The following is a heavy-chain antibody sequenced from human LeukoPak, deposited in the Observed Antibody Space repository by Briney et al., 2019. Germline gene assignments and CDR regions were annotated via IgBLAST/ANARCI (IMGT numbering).Heavy chain of an antibody. CDR2: IYYSGST. CDR1: GGSISGSISSYY. CDR3: ARGLLGGWYPS. Sequence: SETLSLTCTVSGGSISGSISSYYWSWIRQPPGKGLEWIGYIYYSGSTNYNPSLKSRVTISVDTAKNQFSLKLSSVTAADTAVYYCARGLLGGWYPSWGQGTLVTVSS. V-gene: IGHV4-61*01. D-gene: IGHD6-19*01. J-gene: IGHJ5*02.